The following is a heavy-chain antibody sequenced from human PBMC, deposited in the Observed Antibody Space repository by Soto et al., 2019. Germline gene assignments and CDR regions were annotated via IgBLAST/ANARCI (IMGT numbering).Heavy chain of an antibody. V-gene: IGHV4-31*03. CDR1: GGSISSGGYY. D-gene: IGHD3-10*01. Sequence: QVQLQESGPGLVKPSQTLSLTCTVSGGSISSGGYYWSWIRQHPGKGLEWIGYIYYSGSTYYNPSLKSRVTISVDTSKNQFSLKLSSVTAADTTVYYCARRGYYGSGSYYPYYFDYWGQGTLVTVSS. CDR2: IYYSGST. J-gene: IGHJ4*02. CDR3: ARRGYYGSGSYYPYYFDY.